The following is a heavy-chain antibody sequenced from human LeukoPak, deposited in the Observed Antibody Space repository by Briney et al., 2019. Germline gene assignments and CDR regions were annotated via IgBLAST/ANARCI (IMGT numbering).Heavy chain of an antibody. V-gene: IGHV3-30*18. D-gene: IGHD3-16*01. CDR2: ISYDGSNK. Sequence: GGSLRLSCAASGFTFSSYGMHWVRQAPGKGLEWVAVISYDGSNKYYADSVKGRFTISRDNSKNTLYLQMNSLRAEDTAVYYCAKDGRGSLAWWGQGILVTVSS. J-gene: IGHJ4*02. CDR3: AKDGRGSLAW. CDR1: GFTFSSYG.